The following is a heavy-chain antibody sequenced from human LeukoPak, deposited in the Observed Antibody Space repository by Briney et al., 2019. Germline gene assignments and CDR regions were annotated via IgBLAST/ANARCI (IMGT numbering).Heavy chain of an antibody. D-gene: IGHD6-13*01. CDR1: GYTFTSYD. CDR2: INPNSGGT. V-gene: IGHV1-2*02. J-gene: IGHJ4*02. Sequence: ASVKVSCKASGYTFTSYDINWVRQATGQGLEWMGWINPNSGGTNYAQKFQGRVTMTRDTSISTAYMELSRLRSDDTAVYYCARTGSSSWYLPGDYWGQGTLVTVSS. CDR3: ARTGSSSWYLPGDY.